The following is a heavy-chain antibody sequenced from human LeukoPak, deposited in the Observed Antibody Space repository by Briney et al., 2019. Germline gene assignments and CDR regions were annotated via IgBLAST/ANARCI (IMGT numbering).Heavy chain of an antibody. CDR1: GGSISSSSYY. CDR3: ARIRGATFYFDY. J-gene: IGHJ4*02. Sequence: SETLSLTCTVSGGSISSSSYYWGWIRQPPGKGLEWIGSIHYSGSTYYNPSLKSRVTISVDTSKNQFSLKLSSVTAADTAVYYCARIRGATFYFDYWGQGTLVTVSS. V-gene: IGHV4-39*01. D-gene: IGHD1-26*01. CDR2: IHYSGST.